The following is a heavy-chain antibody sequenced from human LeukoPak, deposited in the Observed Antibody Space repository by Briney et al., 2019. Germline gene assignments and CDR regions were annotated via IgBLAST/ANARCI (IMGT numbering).Heavy chain of an antibody. V-gene: IGHV4-39*01. D-gene: IGHD3-3*01. CDR1: GGSISSSSYY. CDR2: IYYSGST. CDR3: ASVRFLEWLLDY. J-gene: IGHJ4*02. Sequence: SETLSLTCTVSGGSISSSSYYWGWIRHPPGKGLEWIGNIYYSGSTYYNPSLKSRATISVDTSKNQFSLTLSSVTAADTAVYYCASVRFLEWLLDYWGQGTLVTVSS.